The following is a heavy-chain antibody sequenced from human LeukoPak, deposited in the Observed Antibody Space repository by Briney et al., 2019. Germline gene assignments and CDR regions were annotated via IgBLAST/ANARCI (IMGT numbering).Heavy chain of an antibody. CDR3: ARHYYDSSGYYYRRYYFDY. CDR2: ISAYNGNT. J-gene: IGHJ4*02. CDR1: GYTFTSYV. Sequence: ASVKVSCKASGYTFTSYVISWVRQAPGQGLEWMGWISAYNGNTNYAQKLQGRVTMTTDTSTSTAYMELRSLRSDDTAVYYCARHYYDSSGYYYRRYYFDYWGQGTLVTVSS. D-gene: IGHD3-22*01. V-gene: IGHV1-18*01.